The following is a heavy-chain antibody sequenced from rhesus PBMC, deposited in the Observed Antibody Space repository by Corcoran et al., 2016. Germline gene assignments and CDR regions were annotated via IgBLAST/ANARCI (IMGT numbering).Heavy chain of an antibody. J-gene: IGHJ4*01. Sequence: QLQLQESGPGLVKPSETLSVTCAVSGGSISSSYGSWIRQAPGKGREWIGYMYRSCSSNHSTPSLKSRVPLSVDTSKHQLSLKRRSVTAADTAVYYCSSAGAAAGPDYFDYWGQVVLVTVSS. V-gene: IGHV4-169*02. CDR2: MYRSCSSN. CDR3: SSAGAAAGPDYFDY. D-gene: IGHD6S26*01. CDR1: GGSISSSY.